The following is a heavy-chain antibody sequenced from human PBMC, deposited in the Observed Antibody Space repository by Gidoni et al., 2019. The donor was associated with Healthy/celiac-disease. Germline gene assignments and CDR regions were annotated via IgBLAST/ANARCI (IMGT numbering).Heavy chain of an antibody. CDR1: GFTFSDYY. CDR2: IGSSGSTI. V-gene: IGHV3-11*01. J-gene: IGHJ2*01. CDR3: ARDRTRAWYFDL. Sequence: QVQRVEAGGGLVKPGGSLSLACAASGFTFSDYYMSWSRQAPGKGLGWVSYIGSSGSTIYYADSVKGRVTSSRDHAKNSLYLQMNSLRAEDTAVYYCARDRTRAWYFDLWGRGTLVTVSS.